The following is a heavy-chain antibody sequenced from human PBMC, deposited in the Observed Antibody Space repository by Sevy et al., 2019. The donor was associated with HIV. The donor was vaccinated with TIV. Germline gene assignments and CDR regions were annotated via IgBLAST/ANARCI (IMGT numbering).Heavy chain of an antibody. CDR3: AKAGYCTSTSCFGPYTPDFYVDA. Sequence: GGSLRLSCAASGFTFDDYAMNWVRQFPGKGLEWVSLISWDGGSAHYADSVKGRFTMSRDNSKNSLYLQMNSLRPEDTALYYCAKAGYCTSTSCFGPYTPDFYVDAWGNGTTVTVSS. V-gene: IGHV3-43D*04. D-gene: IGHD2-2*01. CDR1: GFTFDDYA. CDR2: ISWDGGSA. J-gene: IGHJ6*03.